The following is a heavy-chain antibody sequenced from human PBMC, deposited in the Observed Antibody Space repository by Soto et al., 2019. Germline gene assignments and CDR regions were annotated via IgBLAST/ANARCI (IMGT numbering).Heavy chain of an antibody. CDR2: ISWNSGSI. D-gene: IGHD3-3*01. J-gene: IGHJ6*02. CDR3: AKGLRRFLEWPKSGMDV. Sequence: EVQLVESGGGLVQPGRSLRLSCAASGFTFDDYAMHWVRQAPGKGLEWVSGISWNSGSIGYVDSVKGRFTISRDNAKNSLYLQMNSLRAEDTALYYCAKGLRRFLEWPKSGMDVWGQGTTVTVSS. CDR1: GFTFDDYA. V-gene: IGHV3-9*01.